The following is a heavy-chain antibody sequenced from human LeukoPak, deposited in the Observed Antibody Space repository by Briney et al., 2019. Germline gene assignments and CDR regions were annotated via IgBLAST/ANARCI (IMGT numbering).Heavy chain of an antibody. CDR2: IYTSGST. Sequence: PSETLSLTCTVSGGSISSYYWSWIRQPAGKGLEWIGRIYTSGSTNYNPSLKSRVTISVDKSKNQFSLKLSSVTAADTAVYYCASGHDILTGYSTFDYWGQGTLVTVSS. CDR1: GGSISSYY. J-gene: IGHJ4*02. V-gene: IGHV4-4*07. D-gene: IGHD3-9*01. CDR3: ASGHDILTGYSTFDY.